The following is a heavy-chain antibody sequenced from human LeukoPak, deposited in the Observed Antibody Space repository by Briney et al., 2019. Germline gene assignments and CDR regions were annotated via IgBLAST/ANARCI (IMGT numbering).Heavy chain of an antibody. CDR3: ARADHSMGDY. Sequence: SETLSLTCTVSGGSISSFFWNWIRQPPGKGLEWIGRIYTSGSTNYNPSLKSRVTISVDTSKNQFSLKLSSVTAADTAVYYCARADHSMGDYWGQGTLVTVSS. V-gene: IGHV4-4*08. CDR2: IYTSGST. J-gene: IGHJ4*02. CDR1: GGSISSFF. D-gene: IGHD2/OR15-2a*01.